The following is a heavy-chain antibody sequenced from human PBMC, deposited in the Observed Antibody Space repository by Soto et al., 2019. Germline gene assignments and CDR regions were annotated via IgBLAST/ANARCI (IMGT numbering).Heavy chain of an antibody. CDR3: ARDFTREQWLGLDQYAFDI. CDR2: INAGNGNT. V-gene: IGHV1-3*01. D-gene: IGHD6-19*01. Sequence: ASVKVSCKASGYTFTSYAMHWVRQAPGQRLEWMGWINAGNGNTKYSQKFQGRVTIARDTSASTAYMELSSLRSEDTAVYYCARDFTREQWLGLDQYAFDIWGQGTMVTVSS. J-gene: IGHJ3*02. CDR1: GYTFTSYA.